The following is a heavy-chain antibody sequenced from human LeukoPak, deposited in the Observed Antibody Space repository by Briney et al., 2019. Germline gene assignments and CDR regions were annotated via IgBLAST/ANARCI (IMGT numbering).Heavy chain of an antibody. Sequence: ASVKVSCKASGYTFTGYYMHWVRQAPGQGLEWMGSINPNSGGTNYAQKFQGRVTMTRDTSISTAYMELSRLRSDDTAVYYCARDSGVRHFWSGCYGYWRQGTLVTVSS. CDR3: ARDSGVRHFWSGCYGY. CDR2: INPNSGGT. V-gene: IGHV1-2*02. CDR1: GYTFTGYY. J-gene: IGHJ4*02. D-gene: IGHD3-3*02.